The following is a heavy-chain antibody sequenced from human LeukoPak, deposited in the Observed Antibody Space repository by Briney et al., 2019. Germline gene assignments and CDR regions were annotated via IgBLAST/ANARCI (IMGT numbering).Heavy chain of an antibody. J-gene: IGHJ4*02. Sequence: ASVTVSCKASGYTFTGYYMHWVRQAPGQGLEWMGWINPNSGGTNYAQKFQGRVTRTRDTSISTAYMELSRLRSDDTAVYYCARDRGYSGYDPYYYFDYWGQGTLVTVSS. D-gene: IGHD5-12*01. V-gene: IGHV1-2*02. CDR3: ARDRGYSGYDPYYYFDY. CDR2: INPNSGGT. CDR1: GYTFTGYY.